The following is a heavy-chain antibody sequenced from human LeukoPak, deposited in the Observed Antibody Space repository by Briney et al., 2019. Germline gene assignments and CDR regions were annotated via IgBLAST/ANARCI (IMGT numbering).Heavy chain of an antibody. CDR1: GXCFTNYW. V-gene: IGHV5-51*01. CDR3: ARGGGYNYGTFDY. D-gene: IGHD5-18*01. Sequence: GESLQISCKGSGXCFTNYWIGWVRQMPGKGLEWMGIIYPGDSDTRYSPSFQGQVTISADKSISTAYLQWSSLKASDTAMYYCARGGGYNYGTFDYWGQGTLVTVSS. J-gene: IGHJ4*02. CDR2: IYPGDSDT.